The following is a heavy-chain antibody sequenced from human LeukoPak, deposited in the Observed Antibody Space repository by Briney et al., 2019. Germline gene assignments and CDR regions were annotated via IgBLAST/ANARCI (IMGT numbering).Heavy chain of an antibody. CDR3: ANLQVSAVYDFWSGYRNWFDP. Sequence: QTGGSLRLSCAASGFTFSSYAMSWVRQAPGKGLEWVSAISGSGGSTYYADSVKGRFTISRDNSKNTLYLQMNSLRAEDTAVYYCANLQVSAVYDFWSGYRNWFDPWGQGTLVTVSS. D-gene: IGHD3-3*01. CDR1: GFTFSSYA. CDR2: ISGSGGST. V-gene: IGHV3-23*01. J-gene: IGHJ5*02.